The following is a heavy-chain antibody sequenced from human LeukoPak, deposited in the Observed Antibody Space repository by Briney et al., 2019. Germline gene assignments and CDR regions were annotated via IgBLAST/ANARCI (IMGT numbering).Heavy chain of an antibody. V-gene: IGHV3-30-3*01. J-gene: IGHJ3*02. CDR1: GFTFSSYA. CDR2: ISYDGSNK. CDR3: ARGLVWFGESDDAFDI. D-gene: IGHD3-10*01. Sequence: GGSLRLSCAASGFTFSSYAMHWVRQAPGKGLEWVAVISYDGSNKYYADSVKGRFTISRDNSKNTLYLQMNSLRAEDTAVYYCARGLVWFGESDDAFDIWGQGTMVTASS.